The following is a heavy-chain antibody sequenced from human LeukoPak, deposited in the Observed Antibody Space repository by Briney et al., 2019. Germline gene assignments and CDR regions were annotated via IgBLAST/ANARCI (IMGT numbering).Heavy chain of an antibody. V-gene: IGHV1-8*03. Sequence: ASVKVSCKASGYTFTSYDINWVRQATGQGLEWMGWMNPNSGNTGYAQKFQGRVTITRDTSASTAYMELSSLRSEDTAVYYCARAYSSSWRAFDIWGQGTMVTVSS. CDR3: ARAYSSSWRAFDI. CDR1: GYTFTSYD. D-gene: IGHD6-13*01. CDR2: MNPNSGNT. J-gene: IGHJ3*02.